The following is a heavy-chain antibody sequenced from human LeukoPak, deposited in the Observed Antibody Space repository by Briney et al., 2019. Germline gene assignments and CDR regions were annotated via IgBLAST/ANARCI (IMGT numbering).Heavy chain of an antibody. CDR3: ARDRGDSGSSDY. CDR1: GFSLSDYY. D-gene: IGHD3-10*01. CDR2: ISSSSSYT. J-gene: IGHJ4*02. Sequence: GGSLRLSCAASGFSLSDYYMSWVRQAPGKGLEWVSYISSSSSYTINADSVKGRFTVFRDNAKNLVFLQMNHLRVEDTAVYYCARDRGDSGSSDYWGQGTLVTVSS. V-gene: IGHV3-11*06.